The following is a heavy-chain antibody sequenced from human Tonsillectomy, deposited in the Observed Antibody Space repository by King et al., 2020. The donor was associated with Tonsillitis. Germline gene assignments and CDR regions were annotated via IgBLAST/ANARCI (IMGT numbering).Heavy chain of an antibody. CDR2: INPCRGET. D-gene: IGHD2-15*01. Sequence: QLVQSGTEVKKPGASVKVSCRASGYSFTGSYIHWVRYAPVQGVDWLGWINPCRGETNYAQNFQGGVTINRDTSISTAYMELTRLTSDDTAVYYCARGRYCSGGSCYSHFDYWGQGTQVTVSS. CDR3: ARGRYCSGGSCYSHFDY. CDR1: GYSFTGSY. J-gene: IGHJ4*02. V-gene: IGHV1-2*02.